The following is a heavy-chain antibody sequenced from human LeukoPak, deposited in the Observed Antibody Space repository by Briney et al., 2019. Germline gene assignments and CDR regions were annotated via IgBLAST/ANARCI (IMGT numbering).Heavy chain of an antibody. D-gene: IGHD4-17*01. Sequence: ASVKVSCKASGYTFTGYDINWVRQATGQGLEWVGWMNPNSGNTGYAQKFQGRVTMTRNTSISTAYMELSSLRSEDTAVYYCASGGDYGDYSSSYWGQGTLVTVSS. J-gene: IGHJ4*02. V-gene: IGHV1-8*01. CDR3: ASGGDYGDYSSSY. CDR2: MNPNSGNT. CDR1: GYTFTGYD.